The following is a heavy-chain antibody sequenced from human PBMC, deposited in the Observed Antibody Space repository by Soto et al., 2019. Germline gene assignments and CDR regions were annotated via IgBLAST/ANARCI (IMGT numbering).Heavy chain of an antibody. Sequence: GASVKVSCKASGYTFTSYYMHWVRQAPGQGLEWMGIINPSGGSTSYAQKFQGRVTMTRDTSTSTVYMELSSLRSEDTAVYYCARDTVYDFWMGPSSYGMDVWGQGTTVTVSS. V-gene: IGHV1-46*01. CDR3: ARDTVYDFWMGPSSYGMDV. CDR2: INPSGGST. J-gene: IGHJ6*02. D-gene: IGHD3-3*01. CDR1: GYTFTSYY.